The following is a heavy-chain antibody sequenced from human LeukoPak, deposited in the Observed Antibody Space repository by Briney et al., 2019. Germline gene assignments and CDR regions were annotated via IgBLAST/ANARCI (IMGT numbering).Heavy chain of an antibody. Sequence: PSETLSLTCTLSGGSISIYYGSWIRQPPGTGLEGIGYIYYSGSTTYNPSLRSRVTISVYTSKNQFTRSLSSGAAADRPGYYVARGYSSSRPHYYYYGMDVWGQGTTVTVS. J-gene: IGHJ6*01. CDR3: ARGYSSSRPHYYYYGMDV. D-gene: IGHD6-13*01. CDR2: IYYSGST. V-gene: IGHV4-59*01. CDR1: GGSISIYY.